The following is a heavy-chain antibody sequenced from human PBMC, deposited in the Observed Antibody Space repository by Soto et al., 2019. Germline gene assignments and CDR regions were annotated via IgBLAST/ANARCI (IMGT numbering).Heavy chain of an antibody. D-gene: IGHD6-13*01. J-gene: IGHJ6*01. V-gene: IGHV4-4*07. CDR1: RGSMSSYY. Sequence: SETLSLTCTVSRGSMSSYYWTWIRQPAGKGLEWIGRIYTGGGTNYNPSLKSRVTILVDTSKRQFSLRLSSVTVADTAVYFCARGAAAGVDYGKEVWGPGTTVTVSS. CDR2: IYTGGGT. CDR3: ARGAAAGVDYGKEV.